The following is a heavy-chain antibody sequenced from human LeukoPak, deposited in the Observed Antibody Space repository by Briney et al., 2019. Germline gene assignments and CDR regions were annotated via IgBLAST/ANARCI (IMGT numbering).Heavy chain of an antibody. Sequence: AGGSLRLSCAASGFTFSKYGMSWVRQAPGKGLEWVSAISDSGDSTDYADSVKGRFTISRANSKNTLYLQMNSLRAEDTAVYYCAKAHHSGYDWGIGYWGQGTLVTVSS. V-gene: IGHV3-23*01. CDR2: ISDSGDST. J-gene: IGHJ4*02. CDR3: AKAHHSGYDWGIGY. D-gene: IGHD5-12*01. CDR1: GFTFSKYG.